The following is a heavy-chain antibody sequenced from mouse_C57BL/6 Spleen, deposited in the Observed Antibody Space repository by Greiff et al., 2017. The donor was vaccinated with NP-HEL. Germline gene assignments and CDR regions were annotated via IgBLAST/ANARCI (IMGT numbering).Heavy chain of an antibody. V-gene: IGHV1-61*01. CDR2: IYPSDSET. Sequence: QVQLQQPGAELVRPGSSVKLSCKASGYTFTSYWMDWVKQRPGQGLEWIGNIYPSDSETHYNQKFKDKATLTVDKSSSTAYMQLSSLTSEDSAVYYCARGDGPYWYFDVWGTGTTVTVSS. J-gene: IGHJ1*03. CDR3: ARGDGPYWYFDV. CDR1: GYTFTSYW. D-gene: IGHD2-3*01.